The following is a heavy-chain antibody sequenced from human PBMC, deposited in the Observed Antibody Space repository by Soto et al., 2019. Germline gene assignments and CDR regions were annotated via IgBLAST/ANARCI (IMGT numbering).Heavy chain of an antibody. D-gene: IGHD2-2*01. J-gene: IGHJ6*03. CDR1: GFTFSSYA. CDR3: AKPYCSSTSCYAYYYYYMDV. CDR2: ISGSGGST. V-gene: IGHV3-23*01. Sequence: EVQLLESGGGLEQPGGSLRLSCAASGFTFSSYAMSWVRQAPGKGLEWVSAISGSGGSTYYADSVKGRFTISRDNSKNTLYLQMNSLRAEDTAVYYCAKPYCSSTSCYAYYYYYMDVWGKGTTVTVSS.